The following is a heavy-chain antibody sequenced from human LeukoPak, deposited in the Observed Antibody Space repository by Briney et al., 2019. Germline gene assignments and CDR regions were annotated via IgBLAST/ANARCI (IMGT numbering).Heavy chain of an antibody. CDR2: IYTSGNT. CDR3: ASGEGWLVRY. CDR1: GGSISSYY. D-gene: IGHD6-19*01. Sequence: SETLSLTCSVSGGSISSYYWSWIRQPAGKGLEWIGRIYTSGNTNYNPSLKSRVTLSVDTPKNQFSLKLSSVTAADTAVYYCASGEGWLVRYWGQGTLVTVSS. J-gene: IGHJ4*02. V-gene: IGHV4-4*07.